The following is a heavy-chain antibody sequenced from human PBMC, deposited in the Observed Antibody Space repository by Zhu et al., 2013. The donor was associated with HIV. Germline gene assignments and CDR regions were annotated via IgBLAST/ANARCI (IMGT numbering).Heavy chain of an antibody. D-gene: IGHD6-19*01. CDR3: ARDTHPAVAGPDAFDI. CDR1: GGTFSSYA. J-gene: IGHJ3*02. V-gene: IGHV1-69*01. Sequence: QVQLVQSGAEVKKPGSSVKVSCKASGGTFSSYAISWVRQAPGQGLEWMGGIIPIFGTANYAQKFQGRVTITADESTSTAYMELSSLRSEDTAVYYCARDTHPAVAGPDAFDIWGQGDNGHRLF. CDR2: IIPIFGTA.